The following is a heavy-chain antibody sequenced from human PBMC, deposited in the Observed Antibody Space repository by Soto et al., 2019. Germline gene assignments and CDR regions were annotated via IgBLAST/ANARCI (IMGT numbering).Heavy chain of an antibody. D-gene: IGHD6-19*01. J-gene: IGHJ6*02. CDR1: GDSVSSNSAA. Sequence: PSQTLSLPCAISGDSVSSNSAAWNWIRQSPSRGLEWLGRTYYRSKWYNDYAVSVKSRITINPDTSKNQFSLQLNSVTPEDTAVYYCARGAGYSSGWYGLDYYYGMDVWGQGTTVTVS. V-gene: IGHV6-1*01. CDR3: ARGAGYSSGWYGLDYYYGMDV. CDR2: TYYRSKWYN.